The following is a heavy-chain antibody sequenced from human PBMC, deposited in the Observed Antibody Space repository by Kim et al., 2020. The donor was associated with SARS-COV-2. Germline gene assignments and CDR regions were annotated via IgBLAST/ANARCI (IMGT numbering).Heavy chain of an antibody. V-gene: IGHV1-3*01. CDR1: GYTFTSYA. D-gene: IGHD2-15*01. Sequence: ASVKVSCKASGYTFTSYAMHWVRQAPGQRLEWMGWINAGNGNTKYSQKFQGRVTITRDTSASTAYMELSSLRSEDTTVYYCARTRNGGRAHFDYWGQGTLVTVSS. J-gene: IGHJ4*02. CDR2: INAGNGNT. CDR3: ARTRNGGRAHFDY.